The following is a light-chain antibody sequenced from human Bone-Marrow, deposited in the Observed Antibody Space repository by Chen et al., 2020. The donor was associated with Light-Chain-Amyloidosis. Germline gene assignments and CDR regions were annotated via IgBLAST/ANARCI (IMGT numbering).Light chain of an antibody. J-gene: IGLJ3*02. V-gene: IGLV8-61*01. CDR1: SGSVSTSNH. CDR2: ATN. CDR3: MMYVDGGNSV. Sequence: HTVVTQEPSLSVSPGETVTLTCGLSSGSVSTSNHPTSYQQTPGQAPRTLFYATNTRSSGVPAPFSGSIRTTTAALTITGAQADDESYYHCMMYVDGGNSVFGGGTKLTVL.